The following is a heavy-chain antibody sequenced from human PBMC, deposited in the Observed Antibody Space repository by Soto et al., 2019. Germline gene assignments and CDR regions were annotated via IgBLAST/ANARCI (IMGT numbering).Heavy chain of an antibody. Sequence: EVQLVESGGDLVQPGGSLRLSCVASGLTVTSKYMIWVRQTPGRVLEWVSVMYPGGSTFFADSVRGRFTFYRDNSKNTSNLQMDSPRVEDTAMYYCASLLAGGFAGYGYCDHWGQGTLVTVSS. J-gene: IGHJ4*02. CDR3: ASLLAGGFAGYGYCDH. V-gene: IGHV3-66*01. CDR1: GLTVTSKY. CDR2: MYPGGST. D-gene: IGHD5-18*01.